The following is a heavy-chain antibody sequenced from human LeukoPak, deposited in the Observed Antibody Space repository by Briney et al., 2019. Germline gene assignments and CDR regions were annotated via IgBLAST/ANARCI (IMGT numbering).Heavy chain of an antibody. Sequence: SETLSLTCTVSGGSISSHYWSWIRQPPGKGLEWIGYIYYSGSTNYNPSLKSRVTISVDTSKNQFSLKLSSVTAADTAVYYCARDVIRPPPYYSSDYYMDVWGTGTTVTVSS. CDR2: IYYSGST. CDR1: GGSISSHY. V-gene: IGHV4-59*11. D-gene: IGHD3-22*01. CDR3: ARDVIRPPPYYSSDYYMDV. J-gene: IGHJ6*03.